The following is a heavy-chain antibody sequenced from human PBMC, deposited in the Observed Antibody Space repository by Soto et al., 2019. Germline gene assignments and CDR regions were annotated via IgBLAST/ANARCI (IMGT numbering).Heavy chain of an antibody. D-gene: IGHD3-10*01. CDR1: GGSVSSGSYY. V-gene: IGHV4-61*01. CDR3: AREWFGEEYFDY. Sequence: SETLSLTCTVSGGSVSSGSYYWSWIRQPPGKGLEWIGYIYYSGSTNYNPSLKSRVTISVDTSKNQFSLKLSSVTAADTAVYYGAREWFGEEYFDYWGQGTLVTVSS. J-gene: IGHJ4*02. CDR2: IYYSGST.